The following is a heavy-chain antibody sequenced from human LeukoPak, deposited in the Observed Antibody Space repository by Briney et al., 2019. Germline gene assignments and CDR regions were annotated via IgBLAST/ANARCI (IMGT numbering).Heavy chain of an antibody. V-gene: IGHV3-74*01. CDR2: INSDGSST. J-gene: IGHJ4*02. D-gene: IGHD5-24*01. Sequence: GGSLRLSCAASGFTFSSYWMHWVRQAPGKGLVWVSRINSDGSSTSHADSVKGRFTISRDNSKNTLYLQMNSLRAEDTAVYYCAREGDGYNYGDLRYWGQGTLVTVSS. CDR3: AREGDGYNYGDLRY. CDR1: GFTFSSYW.